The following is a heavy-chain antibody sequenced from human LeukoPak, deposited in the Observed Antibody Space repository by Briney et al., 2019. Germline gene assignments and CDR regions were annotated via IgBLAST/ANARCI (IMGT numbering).Heavy chain of an antibody. CDR3: ARDGVAAAANDAFDI. J-gene: IGHJ3*02. D-gene: IGHD6-13*01. CDR2: INSDGSST. CDR1: GFTFSSYW. Sequence: PGGSLRLSCAASGFTFSSYWMHWVRQAPGKGLVWFSRINSDGSSTSYADSVKGRFTISRDNAKNTLYLQMNSLRAEDTAVYYCARDGVAAAANDAFDIWGQGTMVTVSS. V-gene: IGHV3-74*01.